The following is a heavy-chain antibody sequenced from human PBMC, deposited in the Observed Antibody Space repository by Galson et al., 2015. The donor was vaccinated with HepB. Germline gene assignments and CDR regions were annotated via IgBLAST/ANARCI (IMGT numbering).Heavy chain of an antibody. CDR1: GFSFSSYW. D-gene: IGHD3-10*02. CDR2: INGDGTST. CDR3: ARAGYDASGFYYVPVGY. V-gene: IGHV3-74*01. Sequence: SLRLSCAASGFSFSSYWMHWVRQAPGKGLVWVSLINGDGTSTNYADSVRGRFFISRDNAKNTVYLQMHSLRDEDTAVYYCARAGYDASGFYYVPVGYWGQGDLVT. J-gene: IGHJ4*02.